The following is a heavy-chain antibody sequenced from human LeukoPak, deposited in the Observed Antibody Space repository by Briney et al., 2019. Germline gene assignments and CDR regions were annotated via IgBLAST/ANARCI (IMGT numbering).Heavy chain of an antibody. CDR3: AREPRRGYSSSWGYYYYYYMDV. D-gene: IGHD6-13*01. CDR1: GGSFSGYY. CDR2: INHRGST. V-gene: IGHV4-34*01. Sequence: SETLSLTCAVYGGSFSGYYWSWIRQPPGKGLEWIGEINHRGSTNYNPSLKRGVTKSVETSKNQFSLKLSSVTAADTAVYYCAREPRRGYSSSWGYYYYYYMDVWGKGTTVTVSS. J-gene: IGHJ6*03.